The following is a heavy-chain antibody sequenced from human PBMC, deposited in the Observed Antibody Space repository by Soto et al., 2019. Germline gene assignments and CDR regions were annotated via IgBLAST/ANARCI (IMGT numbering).Heavy chain of an antibody. CDR3: ARGLYYYDSSGYYPHFDY. CDR1: RLTVNSSG. J-gene: IGHJ4*02. CDR2: IWYDGSNK. Sequence: GSLRLSCAASRLTVNSSGIPGVRQDQGKGLEWVAVIWYDGSNKYYADSVKGRFTISRDNSKNTLYLQMNSLRAEDTAVYYCARGLYYYDSSGYYPHFDYWGQGTLVTVSS. V-gene: IGHV3-33*01. D-gene: IGHD3-22*01.